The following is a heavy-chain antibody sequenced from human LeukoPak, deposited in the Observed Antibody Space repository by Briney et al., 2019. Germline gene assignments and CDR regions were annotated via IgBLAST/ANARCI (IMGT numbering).Heavy chain of an antibody. CDR3: AREPYSYGARAFDI. J-gene: IGHJ3*02. CDR2: ISAYNGNT. CDR1: GYTFTSYG. Sequence: ASVKVSYKASGYTFTSYGISWVRQAPGQGLEWMGWISAYNGNTNYAQKLQGRVTMTTDTSTSTAYMELRSLRSDDTAVYYCAREPYSYGARAFDIWGQGTMVTVSS. D-gene: IGHD4-17*01. V-gene: IGHV1-18*01.